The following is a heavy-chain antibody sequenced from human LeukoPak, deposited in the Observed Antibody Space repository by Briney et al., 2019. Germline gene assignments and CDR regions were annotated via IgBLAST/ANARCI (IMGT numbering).Heavy chain of an antibody. D-gene: IGHD3-22*01. Sequence: GGSLRLSCAASGFNFSSYSMNRVRQAPGKGLEWVSSISSSSSFRYYADSVKGRFTISRDNAKNSLYLQMNSLRAEDTAVYYCARESSGYFYWGQGTPVTVSS. CDR2: ISSSSSFR. J-gene: IGHJ4*02. CDR1: GFNFSSYS. CDR3: ARESSGYFY. V-gene: IGHV3-21*01.